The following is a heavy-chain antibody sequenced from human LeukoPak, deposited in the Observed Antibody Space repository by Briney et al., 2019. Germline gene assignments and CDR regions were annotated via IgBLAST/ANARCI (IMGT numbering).Heavy chain of an antibody. D-gene: IGHD5-24*01. CDR3: ARDGNSSERWLQTSYYYYYGMDV. Sequence: GGSLRLSCAASGFTFSSYAMHWVRQAPGKGLEWVAVISYDGSNKYYADSVKGRFTISRDNSKNTLYLQMNSLRAEDTAVYYCARDGNSSERWLQTSYYYYYGMDVWGQGTTVTVSS. J-gene: IGHJ6*02. CDR1: GFTFSSYA. V-gene: IGHV3-30*04. CDR2: ISYDGSNK.